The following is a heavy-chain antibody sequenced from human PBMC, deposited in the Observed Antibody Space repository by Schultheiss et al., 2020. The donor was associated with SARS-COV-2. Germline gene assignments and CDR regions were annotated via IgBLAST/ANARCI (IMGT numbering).Heavy chain of an antibody. CDR2: IYSGGST. D-gene: IGHD3/OR15-3a*01. V-gene: IGHV3-53*01. Sequence: GGSLRLSCAASGFTVSSNYMSWVRQAPGKGLEWVSVIYSGGSTYYADSVKGRFTISRHNSKNTLYLQMNSLRAEDTAVYYCAKEGTRLGLYGMDVWGQGTTVTVSS. CDR3: AKEGTRLGLYGMDV. J-gene: IGHJ6*02. CDR1: GFTVSSNY.